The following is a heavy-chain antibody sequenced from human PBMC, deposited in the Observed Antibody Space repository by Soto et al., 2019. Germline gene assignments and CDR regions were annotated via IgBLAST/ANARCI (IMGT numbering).Heavy chain of an antibody. V-gene: IGHV4-30-4*01. Sequence: SETLSLTCTVSGGSISSGDYYWSWIRQPPGKGLEWIGYIYYSGSTYYNPSLKSRVTISVDTSKNTLYLQMNSLRADDTAVYYCAKDKTQYFDTFSGPKAYYYYGMDVWGQGTTVTVSS. J-gene: IGHJ6*02. CDR3: AKDKTQYFDTFSGPKAYYYYGMDV. CDR2: IYYSGST. D-gene: IGHD3-9*01. CDR1: GGSISSGDYY.